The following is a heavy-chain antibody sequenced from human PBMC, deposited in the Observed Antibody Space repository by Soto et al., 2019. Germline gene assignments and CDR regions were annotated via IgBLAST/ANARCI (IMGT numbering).Heavy chain of an antibody. CDR1: GGSITRGGYY. V-gene: IGHV4-31*01. Sequence: QVQLQESGPGLVKPSETLSLTCTVSGGSITRGGYYWSWIRQHPGKGLEWIGYIYNSGTTYNNPSLKSLVTISVCTSKNQFSLKLTSVTSADTAVYYCARDPATGGKGTLVTVSP. CDR3: ARDPAT. CDR2: IYNSGTT. J-gene: IGHJ4*02.